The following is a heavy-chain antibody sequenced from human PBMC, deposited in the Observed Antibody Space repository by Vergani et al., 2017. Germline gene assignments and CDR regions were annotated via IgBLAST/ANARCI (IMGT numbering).Heavy chain of an antibody. V-gene: IGHV4-61*01. CDR3: ASSGTAMVDY. CDR1: GGSVSSGSYY. J-gene: IGHJ4*02. D-gene: IGHD5-18*01. CDR2: IYYSGST. Sequence: QVQLQESGPGLVKPSETLSLTCTVSGGSVSSGSYYWSWIRQPPGKGLEWIGYIYYSGSTNYNPSLKSRVTISVDTSKNQFSLKLSSVTAADTAVYYCASSGTAMVDYWGQGTLVTVYS.